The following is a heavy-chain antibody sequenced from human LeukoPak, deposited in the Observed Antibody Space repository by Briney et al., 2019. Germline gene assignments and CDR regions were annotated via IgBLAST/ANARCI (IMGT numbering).Heavy chain of an antibody. V-gene: IGHV3-48*03. CDR2: ISSSGSPI. CDR1: GFSFSSYE. J-gene: IGHJ6*02. Sequence: GGSLRLSCAASGFSFSSYEMNWVRHAPGRGLEWILYISSSGSPIYYADSVKGRFTISRDNAKNSLYLQMSSLRAEDTAVYYCARDRGYSYGHTYYYGMDVWGQGTTVTVSS. D-gene: IGHD5-18*01. CDR3: ARDRGYSYGHTYYYGMDV.